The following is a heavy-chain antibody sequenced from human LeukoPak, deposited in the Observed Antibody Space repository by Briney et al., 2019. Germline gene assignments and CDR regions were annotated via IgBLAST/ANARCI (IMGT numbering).Heavy chain of an antibody. Sequence: ASVKVSCKASGGTFSNYAINWVRQAPGQGLEWMRWINPNSGGTNYAQKFQGWVTMTRDTSISTAYMELSRLRSDDTAVYYCARHAPPDNYFDYWGQGTLVTVSS. D-gene: IGHD3-9*01. V-gene: IGHV1-2*04. J-gene: IGHJ4*02. CDR3: ARHAPPDNYFDY. CDR1: GGTFSNYA. CDR2: INPNSGGT.